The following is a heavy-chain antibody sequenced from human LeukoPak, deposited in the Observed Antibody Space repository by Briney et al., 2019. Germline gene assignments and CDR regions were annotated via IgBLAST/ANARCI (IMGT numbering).Heavy chain of an antibody. V-gene: IGHV5-51*01. CDR2: IYPGDYDT. D-gene: IGHD3-22*01. J-gene: IGHJ4*02. Sequence: GGSLKISCNGSGYSFTIYWIGWVRQMPGKGLEWMGIIYPGDYDTRYSPSYQGQVTISADKYNNTAYLQRSSLKASDTAMYYCASRSYYDSSGYYDYWGQGTLVTVSS. CDR1: GYSFTIYW. CDR3: ASRSYYDSSGYYDY.